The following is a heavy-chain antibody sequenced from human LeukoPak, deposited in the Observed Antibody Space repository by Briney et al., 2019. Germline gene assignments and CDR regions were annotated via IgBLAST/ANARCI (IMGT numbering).Heavy chain of an antibody. V-gene: IGHV3-23*01. J-gene: IGHJ4*02. Sequence: GGSLRLSCSDSGFTFSDYPMHWVRQAPGKGLEWVSGISGSGGSTYYADSVKGRFTISRDNSKNTLYLQMNSLRAEDTAVYYCANGGLGLSSSRFVYWGQGTLVTVSS. D-gene: IGHD6-13*01. CDR3: ANGGLGLSSSRFVY. CDR1: GFTFSDYP. CDR2: ISGSGGST.